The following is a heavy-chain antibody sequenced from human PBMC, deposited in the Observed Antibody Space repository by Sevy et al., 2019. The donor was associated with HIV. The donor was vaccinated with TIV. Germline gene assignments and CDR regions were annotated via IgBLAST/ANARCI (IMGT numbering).Heavy chain of an antibody. J-gene: IGHJ4*02. CDR1: GFNLSPYW. D-gene: IGHD3-22*01. CDR3: ASTTYHYDSNTYYPVY. Sequence: GGSLRLSCVASGFNLSPYWMTWVRPAPGKGLEWVANIQQDGNEKYYVDSEKGRFTVSRDNAKNALYLQMYSLRVEDTAVYFCASTTYHYDSNTYYPVYWGQGTRVTVSS. CDR2: IQQDGNEK. V-gene: IGHV3-7*01.